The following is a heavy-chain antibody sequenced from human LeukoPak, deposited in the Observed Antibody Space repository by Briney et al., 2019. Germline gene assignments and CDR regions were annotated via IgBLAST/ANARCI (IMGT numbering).Heavy chain of an antibody. Sequence: ASVKVSCKASGYTFTSYGITWVRQAPGQGLEWMGWISAYNGNTNYAQKLQGRGTMTTDTSTSTAYMELRSLRSDDTAVYYCARDSVVVPAAAYYYYMDVWGKGTTVTVSS. J-gene: IGHJ6*03. V-gene: IGHV1-18*01. CDR3: ARDSVVVPAAAYYYYMDV. CDR2: ISAYNGNT. D-gene: IGHD2-2*01. CDR1: GYTFTSYG.